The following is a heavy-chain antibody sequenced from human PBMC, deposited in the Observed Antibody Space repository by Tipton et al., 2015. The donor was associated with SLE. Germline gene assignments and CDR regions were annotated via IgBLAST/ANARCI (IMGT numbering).Heavy chain of an antibody. J-gene: IGHJ6*03. V-gene: IGHV4-34*01. CDR1: GGSFSGYY. CDR2: INHSGST. CDR3: ARVWVDREGLVYYYYMDV. Sequence: TLSLTRAVYGGSFSGYYWSWIRQPPGKGLEWIGEINHSGSTNYNPSLKSRVPISVDTSKNQFSLKLSPVTAADTAVYYCARVWVDREGLVYYYYMDVWGKGTTVTVSS. D-gene: IGHD3-10*01.